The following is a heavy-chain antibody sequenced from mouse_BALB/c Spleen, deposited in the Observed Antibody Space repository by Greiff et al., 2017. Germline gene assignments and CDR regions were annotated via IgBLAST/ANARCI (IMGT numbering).Heavy chain of an antibody. J-gene: IGHJ1*01. CDR3: ARDRDGNYGYFDV. Sequence: VESGGGLVKPGGSLKLSCAASGFTFSDYYMYWVRQTPEKRLEWVATISDGGSYTYYPDSVKGRFTISRDNAKNNLYLQMSSLKSEDTAMYYCARDRDGNYGYFDVWGAGTTVTVSS. CDR2: ISDGGSYT. CDR1: GFTFSDYY. V-gene: IGHV5-4*02. D-gene: IGHD2-1*01.